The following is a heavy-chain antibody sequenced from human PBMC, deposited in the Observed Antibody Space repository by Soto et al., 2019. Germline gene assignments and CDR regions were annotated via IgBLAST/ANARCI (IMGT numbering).Heavy chain of an antibody. CDR1: GYSISSGYY. CDR2: IYHSGST. CDR3: ARDGELRYFDWLFNWFDP. V-gene: IGHV4-38-2*02. J-gene: IGHJ5*02. D-gene: IGHD3-9*01. Sequence: SETLSLTCAVSGYSISSGYYWGWIRQPPGKGLEWIGSIYHSGSTYYNPSLKSRVTISVDTSKNQFSLKLSSVTAADTAVYYCARDGELRYFDWLFNWFDPWGQGTLVTVSS.